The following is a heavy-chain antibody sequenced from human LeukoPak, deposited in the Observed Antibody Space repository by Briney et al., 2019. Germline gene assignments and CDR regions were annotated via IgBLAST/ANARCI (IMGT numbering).Heavy chain of an antibody. CDR2: ISGSGGST. J-gene: IGHJ4*02. CDR3: ARDGPHRYQLLSYFDY. D-gene: IGHD2-2*01. V-gene: IGHV3-23*01. CDR1: GFTFSSYA. Sequence: GGSLRLSCAASGFTFSSYAMSWVRQAPGKGLEWVSAISGSGGSTYYADSVKGRFTISRDNSKNTVYLQMHSLRVEDTALYYCARDGPHRYQLLSYFDYWGQGTLVTVSS.